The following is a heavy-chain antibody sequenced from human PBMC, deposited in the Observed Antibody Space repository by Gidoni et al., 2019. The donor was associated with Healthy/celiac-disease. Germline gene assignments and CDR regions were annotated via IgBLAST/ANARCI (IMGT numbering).Heavy chain of an antibody. V-gene: IGHV4-39*01. D-gene: IGHD3-3*01. Sequence: QLQLQESGPGLVKPSETLSLTCTVSGGSISSSRYYWGWIRQPPGKGLEGIGSIYYSGSTYYNPSLKSRVTISVDTSKNQFSLKLSSVTAADTAVYYCARQGYDFWSGRYYYYGMDVWGQGTTVTVSS. CDR2: IYYSGST. CDR1: GGSISSSRYY. J-gene: IGHJ6*02. CDR3: ARQGYDFWSGRYYYYGMDV.